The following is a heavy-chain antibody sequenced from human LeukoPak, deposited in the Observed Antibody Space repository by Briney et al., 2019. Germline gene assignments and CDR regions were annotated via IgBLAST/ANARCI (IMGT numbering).Heavy chain of an antibody. V-gene: IGHV4-59*01. CDR3: ARDSYNYGSGSLDY. J-gene: IGHJ4*02. Sequence: ASETLSLTCTVSGGSISNYYWSWIRQPPGKGLERIGYISYSGSTKYNPSLKSRVTISVDTSKNQFSLKLSSVSAADTAMYYCARDSYNYGSGSLDYWGRGTLVTVSS. D-gene: IGHD5-18*01. CDR1: GGSISNYY. CDR2: ISYSGST.